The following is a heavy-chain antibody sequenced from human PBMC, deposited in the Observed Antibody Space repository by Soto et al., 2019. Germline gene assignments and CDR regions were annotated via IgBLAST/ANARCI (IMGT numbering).Heavy chain of an antibody. D-gene: IGHD3-10*01. V-gene: IGHV3-21*01. CDR2: ISSSSNYI. Sequence: PGGSLRLSCAASGFTFSSYTMNWVRQAPGKGLEWVSSISSSSNYIYQADPVKGRFTISRDNARNSLYLQMNSLRAEDTAVYYCARGSPGVGYWGQGTLVTVSS. J-gene: IGHJ4*02. CDR1: GFTFSSYT. CDR3: ARGSPGVGY.